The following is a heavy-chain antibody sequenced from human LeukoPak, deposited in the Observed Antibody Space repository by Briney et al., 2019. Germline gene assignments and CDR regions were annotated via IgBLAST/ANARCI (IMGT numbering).Heavy chain of an antibody. CDR1: GSTFSSYA. J-gene: IGHJ3*02. CDR2: ISGSGGST. V-gene: IGHV3-23*01. CDR3: AKARYRDYGDYAGDAFDI. Sequence: GSLRLSCAASGSTFSSYAMSWVRQAPGKGLEWVSAISGSGGSTYYADSVKGRFTISRDNSKNTLYLQMNSLRAEDTAVYYCAKARYRDYGDYAGDAFDIWGQGTMVTVSS. D-gene: IGHD4-17*01.